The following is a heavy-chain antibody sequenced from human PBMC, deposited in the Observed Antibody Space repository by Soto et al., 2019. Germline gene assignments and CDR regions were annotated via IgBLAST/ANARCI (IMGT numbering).Heavy chain of an antibody. V-gene: IGHV4-39*01. CDR1: GGSISSSSYY. CDR2: IYYSGST. Sequence: QLQLQESGPGLVKPSETLSLTCTVSGGSISSSSYYWGWIRQPPGKGLEWIGSIYYSGSTYYNPSLKRRVTISVDTSKNQFSLKLSSVTAADTAVYYCARPWIAAAGDAFDIWGQGTMVTVSS. CDR3: ARPWIAAAGDAFDI. J-gene: IGHJ3*02. D-gene: IGHD6-13*01.